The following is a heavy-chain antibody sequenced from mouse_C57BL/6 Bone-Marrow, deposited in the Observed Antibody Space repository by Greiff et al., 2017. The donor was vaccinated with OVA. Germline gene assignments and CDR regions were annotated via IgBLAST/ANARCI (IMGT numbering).Heavy chain of an antibody. CDR1: GYPFTRYW. CDR3: ARCDGDY. J-gene: IGHJ4*01. D-gene: IGHD2-3*01. CDR2: IDPSDSYT. Sequence: QVQLQQPGAELVMPGASVKLSCKASGYPFTRYWMRWLKQRPGQGLEWIGEIDPSDSYTHYNQKFKGKSTLTVDKSSSTAYMQLSSLTSEDSAVYYCARCDGDYWGQGTSVTVSS. V-gene: IGHV1-69*01.